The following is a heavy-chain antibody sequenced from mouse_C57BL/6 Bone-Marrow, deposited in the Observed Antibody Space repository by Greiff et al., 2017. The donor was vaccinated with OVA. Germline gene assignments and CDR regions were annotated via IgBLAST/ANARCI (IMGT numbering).Heavy chain of an antibody. V-gene: IGHV1-82*01. CDR1: GYAFSSSW. Sequence: QVQLQQSGPELVKPGASVKISCKASGYAFSSSWMNWVKQRPGKGLEWIGRIYPGDGATNYNGKFKGKATLTADKSSSTAYMQLSSLTSEDSAVYFCARSYYYGSSYVYYFDDWGQGTTLTVSS. CDR3: ARSYYYGSSYVYYFDD. CDR2: IYPGDGAT. D-gene: IGHD1-1*01. J-gene: IGHJ2*01.